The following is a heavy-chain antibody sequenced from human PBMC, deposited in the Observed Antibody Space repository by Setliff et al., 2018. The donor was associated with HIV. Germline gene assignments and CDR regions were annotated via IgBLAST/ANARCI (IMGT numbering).Heavy chain of an antibody. Sequence: ASVKVSCKASGYTFTSYYMHWVRQAPGQGLEWMGIISPSSGSTTYAQKFQGRVTMTRDTSTSTVYMALSSLRSEDTAVYYCARDPAPSSSASYFQHWGQGTPVTVSS. CDR2: ISPSSGST. J-gene: IGHJ1*01. CDR3: ARDPAPSSSASYFQH. CDR1: GYTFTSYY. V-gene: IGHV1-46*01. D-gene: IGHD6-6*01.